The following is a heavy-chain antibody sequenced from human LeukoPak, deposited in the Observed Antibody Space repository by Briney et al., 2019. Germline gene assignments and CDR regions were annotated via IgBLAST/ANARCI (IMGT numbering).Heavy chain of an antibody. CDR3: AELGITMIGGV. CDR2: ISSSGSTI. Sequence: PGGSLRLSCAASRFTFSSYGMHWVRQAPGKGLEWVPYISSSGSTIYYADSVKGRFTISRDNAKNSLYLQMNSLRAEDTAVYYCAELGITMIGGVWGKGTTVTISS. CDR1: RFTFSSYG. J-gene: IGHJ6*04. V-gene: IGHV3-48*04. D-gene: IGHD3-10*02.